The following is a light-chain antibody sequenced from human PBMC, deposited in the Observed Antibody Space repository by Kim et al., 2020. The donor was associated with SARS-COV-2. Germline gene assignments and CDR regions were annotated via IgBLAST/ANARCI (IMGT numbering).Light chain of an antibody. J-gene: IGKJ4*01. V-gene: IGKV3-20*01. Sequence: PGERAALSCRASQSVSSSYLAWYQQKPGQAPRLLIYGASSRATGIPDRFSGSGTGTDFTLTITRLEPDDFAVYYCQQYGTSPLTFGGGTKVDIK. CDR1: QSVSSSY. CDR3: QQYGTSPLT. CDR2: GAS.